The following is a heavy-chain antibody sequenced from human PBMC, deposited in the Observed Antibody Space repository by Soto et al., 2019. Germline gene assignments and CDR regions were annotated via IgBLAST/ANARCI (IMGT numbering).Heavy chain of an antibody. CDR2: ISGSGGST. Sequence: VGSLRHSCAAAGVTFSSYAMSWVRQAPGKGMEWVSAISGSGGSTYYADSVKGRFTISRDNSKNTLYLQMNSLRAEDTAVYYCAKGYIEYYFDYWGQGTLVTVSS. D-gene: IGHD5-18*01. CDR3: AKGYIEYYFDY. J-gene: IGHJ4*02. CDR1: GVTFSSYA. V-gene: IGHV3-23*01.